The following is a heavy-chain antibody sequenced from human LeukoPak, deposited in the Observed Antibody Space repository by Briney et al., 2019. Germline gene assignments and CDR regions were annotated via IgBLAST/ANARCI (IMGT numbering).Heavy chain of an antibody. J-gene: IGHJ4*02. CDR2: ISSSGSTI. V-gene: IGHV3-48*03. CDR1: GFTFSSYE. CDR3: AKDGGGWFGELPLDY. D-gene: IGHD3-10*01. Sequence: GGSLRLSCAASGFTFSSYEMNWVRQAPGKGLEWVSYISSSGSTIYYADSVKGRFTISRDNSKNTLYLQMNSLRAEDTAVYYCAKDGGGWFGELPLDYWGQGTLVTVSS.